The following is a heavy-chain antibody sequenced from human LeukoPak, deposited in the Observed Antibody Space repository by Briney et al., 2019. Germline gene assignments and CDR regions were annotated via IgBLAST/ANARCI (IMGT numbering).Heavy chain of an antibody. CDR2: IYYSGST. V-gene: IGHV4-59*01. Sequence: PSETLSLTCTVSGGSISSYYWSWIRQPPGKGLEWIGYIYYSGSTNYNPSLKSRVTISVDTSKNQFSLKQSSVTAADTAVYYCARSETAAGSGMDVWGQGTTVTVSS. J-gene: IGHJ6*02. D-gene: IGHD6-13*01. CDR3: ARSETAAGSGMDV. CDR1: GGSISSYY.